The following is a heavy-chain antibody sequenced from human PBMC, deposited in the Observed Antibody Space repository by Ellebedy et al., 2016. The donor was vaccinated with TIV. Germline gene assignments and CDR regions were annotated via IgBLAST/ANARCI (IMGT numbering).Heavy chain of an antibody. CDR3: AKLNSSSWYAGWAFEI. Sequence: GESLKISXAASGFTFDNYAMYWVRQAPGKGLEWVSGMRVPVGSTYYADSVKGRFTISRDNSKNTLYLQMNNLRAEDTAVYYCAKLNSSSWYAGWAFEIWGQGTTVTVSS. D-gene: IGHD6-13*01. J-gene: IGHJ6*02. CDR2: MRVPVGST. V-gene: IGHV3-23*01. CDR1: GFTFDNYA.